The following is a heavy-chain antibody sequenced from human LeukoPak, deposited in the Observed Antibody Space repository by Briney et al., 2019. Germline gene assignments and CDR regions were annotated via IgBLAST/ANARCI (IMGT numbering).Heavy chain of an antibody. CDR1: GGSISSGDYY. Sequence: SETLSLTCTVSGGSISSGDYYWSWIRQPPGKGLEWIGYIYYRGSTYYNPSLKSRVTISVDTSKNQFSLKLSSVTAADTAVYYCARHRGKSYYYDSSGYYGLSSFDYWGQGTLVTVSS. CDR3: ARHRGKSYYYDSSGYYGLSSFDY. D-gene: IGHD3-22*01. V-gene: IGHV4-30-4*01. J-gene: IGHJ4*02. CDR2: IYYRGST.